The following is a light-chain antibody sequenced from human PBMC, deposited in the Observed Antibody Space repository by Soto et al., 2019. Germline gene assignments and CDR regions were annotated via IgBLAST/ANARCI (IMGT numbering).Light chain of an antibody. J-gene: IGLJ1*01. CDR3: SSYTSASSYV. V-gene: IGLV2-14*01. CDR2: EVS. Sequence: QSALTQPASVSGSPGQSITLPCTGTTSDVGGYHYVSWYQQHPGKAPKLLIYEVSNRPSEVSNRFSGSKSDNTASLTISGLQAEDEADYYCSSYTSASSYVFGTGTKLTVL. CDR1: TSDVGGYHY.